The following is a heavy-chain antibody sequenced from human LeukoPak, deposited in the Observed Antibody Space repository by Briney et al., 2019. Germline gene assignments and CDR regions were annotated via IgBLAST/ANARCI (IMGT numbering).Heavy chain of an antibody. Sequence: GASVKVSCKASGYTFTSYYMHWVRQAPGQGLEWMGIINPSGGSTSYAQKFQGRVTMTRDTSTSTVYMELSSLRSEDTAVYYCARDGYYDSSGYSNDAFDIWGQGTTVTVSS. V-gene: IGHV1-46*01. D-gene: IGHD3-22*01. CDR1: GYTFTSYY. CDR3: ARDGYYDSSGYSNDAFDI. J-gene: IGHJ3*02. CDR2: INPSGGST.